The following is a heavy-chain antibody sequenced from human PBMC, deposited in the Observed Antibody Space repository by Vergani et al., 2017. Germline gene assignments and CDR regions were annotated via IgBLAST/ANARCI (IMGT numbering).Heavy chain of an antibody. Sequence: EVQLVESGGGLVKPGGSLRLSCAASGFTFSSYSINWVRQAPGKGLEWVSSISSSSSYIYNADSVKGRFTISRDNSKNSLYLQMNSLRAEDTAVYYCARDPSTYSSGWYDDYWGQGTLVTVSS. J-gene: IGHJ4*02. V-gene: IGHV3-21*01. D-gene: IGHD6-19*01. CDR3: ARDPSTYSSGWYDDY. CDR2: ISSSSSYI. CDR1: GFTFSSYS.